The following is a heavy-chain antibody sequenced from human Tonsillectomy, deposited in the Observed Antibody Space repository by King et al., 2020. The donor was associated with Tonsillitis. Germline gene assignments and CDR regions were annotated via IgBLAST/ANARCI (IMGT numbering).Heavy chain of an antibody. Sequence: QLVQSGAEVKKPGSSVKVSCKASVGTFRSSAISWVRQTPGQGLEWMGGVIPIFGTANYAQKFQGRVTITADESTSTAYMELSSLGSEDTAVYYCARDRHYSGSPTLIDYWGQGTLVTVSS. CDR3: ARDRHYSGSPTLIDY. V-gene: IGHV1-69*12. J-gene: IGHJ4*02. CDR1: VGTFRSSA. D-gene: IGHD1-26*01. CDR2: VIPIFGTA.